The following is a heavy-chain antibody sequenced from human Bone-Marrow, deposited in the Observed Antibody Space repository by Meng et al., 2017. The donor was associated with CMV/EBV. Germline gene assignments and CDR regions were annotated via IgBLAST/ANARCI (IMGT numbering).Heavy chain of an antibody. CDR1: GFTFSSYA. J-gene: IGHJ4*02. CDR3: AKGGLLAA. CDR2: ISASGGSA. Sequence: GGSLRLSCAASGFTFSSYAMNWVRQAPGKGLEWVSAISASGGSAYYADLVKGRFTISRDNSKTTLYLQMNGLRVEDTAVYYCAKGGLLAARGQGTLVTVSS. V-gene: IGHV3-23*01. D-gene: IGHD2-15*01.